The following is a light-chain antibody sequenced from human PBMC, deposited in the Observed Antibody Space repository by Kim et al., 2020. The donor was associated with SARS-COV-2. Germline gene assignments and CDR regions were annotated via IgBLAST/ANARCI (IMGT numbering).Light chain of an antibody. CDR3: AAWDDSLSGRV. J-gene: IGLJ2*01. V-gene: IGLV1-47*01. CDR2: RNN. Sequence: QSVLTQPPSASGIPGQRVTISCSGSSSNIGSHYVYWYQQLPGTAPKLFIYRNNQRPSGVPDRISGSKSGTSASLAISGLRSEDEADYYCAAWDDSLSGRVFGGGTQLTVL. CDR1: SSNIGSHY.